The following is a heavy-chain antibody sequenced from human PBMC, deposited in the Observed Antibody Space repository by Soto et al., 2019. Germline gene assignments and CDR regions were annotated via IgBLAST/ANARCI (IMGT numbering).Heavy chain of an antibody. J-gene: IGHJ4*02. Sequence: PGGSLRLSCAASGFTFTRYGMNWVRQAPGKGLEWVSAIGAVDDTTYYADSVKGRFTISRDTSKNTLYLQMDSLRAEDTALYYCAKEIGSRGPFDYWGQGTLVTVSS. CDR3: AKEIGSRGPFDY. D-gene: IGHD3-16*01. CDR1: GFTFTRYG. CDR2: IGAVDDTT. V-gene: IGHV3-23*01.